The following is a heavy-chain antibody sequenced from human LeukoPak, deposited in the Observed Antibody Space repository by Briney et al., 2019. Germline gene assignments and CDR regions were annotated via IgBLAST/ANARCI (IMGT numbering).Heavy chain of an antibody. CDR1: GVSINTNTFF. CDR3: ARDGLPYSSSTHFDY. D-gene: IGHD6-6*01. J-gene: IGHJ4*02. V-gene: IGHV4-61*02. Sequence: SESLSLTCGVSGVSINTNTFFWGWIRQPPGKGLEWIGRIYTSGSTNYNPSLKSRVTMSVDTSKNQFSLKLSSVTAADTAVYYCARDGLPYSSSTHFDYWGQGTLVTVSS. CDR2: IYTSGST.